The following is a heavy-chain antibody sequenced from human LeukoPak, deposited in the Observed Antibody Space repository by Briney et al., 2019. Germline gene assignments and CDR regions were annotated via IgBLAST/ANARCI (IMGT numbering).Heavy chain of an antibody. V-gene: IGHV4-39*01. Sequence: PSETLSLTCTVSGGSISSSSYYWGWIRQPPGKGLEWIGSIYYSGSTYYIPSLKSRVTISVDTSKNQFSLRLSSVTAADTAVYYCARQLWYTDWFDPWGQGTLVTVSS. J-gene: IGHJ5*02. D-gene: IGHD5-18*01. CDR2: IYYSGST. CDR3: ARQLWYTDWFDP. CDR1: GGSISSSSYY.